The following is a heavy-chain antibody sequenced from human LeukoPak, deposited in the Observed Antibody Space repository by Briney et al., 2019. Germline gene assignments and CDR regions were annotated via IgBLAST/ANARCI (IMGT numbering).Heavy chain of an antibody. V-gene: IGHV3-21*01. CDR3: ARGRSITLLRGVAMSDGFDI. CDR1: GFTFSNYG. J-gene: IGHJ3*02. CDR2: IDTSGSYI. D-gene: IGHD3-10*01. Sequence: PGGSLRLSCAASGFTFSNYGMNWVRQAPGKGLEWVSFIDTSGSYIYYGDSLKGRVTISRDNAKNSLYLQMNGLRAEDTAVYYCARGRSITLLRGVAMSDGFDIWGQGAMVTVSS.